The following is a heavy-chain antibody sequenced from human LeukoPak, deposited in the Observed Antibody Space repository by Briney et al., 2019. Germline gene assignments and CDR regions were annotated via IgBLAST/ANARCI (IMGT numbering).Heavy chain of an antibody. CDR1: GGSFSGYY. CDR2: INHSGST. D-gene: IGHD2-15*01. V-gene: IGHV4-34*01. CDR3: ARGVSPVVVAAKNSLSWFDP. J-gene: IGHJ5*02. Sequence: PSETLSLTCAVYGGSFSGYYWSWIRQPPGKGLEWIGEINHSGSTNYNPSLKSRVTISVDTSKNQFSLKLSSVTAADTAVYYCARGVSPVVVAAKNSLSWFDPWGQGTLVTVSS.